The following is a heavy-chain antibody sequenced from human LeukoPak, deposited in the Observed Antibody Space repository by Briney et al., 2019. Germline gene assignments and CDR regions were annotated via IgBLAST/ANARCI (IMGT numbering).Heavy chain of an antibody. CDR1: GGSISSYY. Sequence: SETLSLTCTVSGGSISSYYWSWIRQPPGKGLEWIGRIYTSGSTNYNPSLKSRVTMSVDTSKNQFSLKLSSVTAADTAVYYCAREGVRGSYYFDYWGQGTLVTVSS. J-gene: IGHJ4*02. CDR2: IYTSGST. V-gene: IGHV4-4*07. CDR3: AREGVRGSYYFDY. D-gene: IGHD3-10*01.